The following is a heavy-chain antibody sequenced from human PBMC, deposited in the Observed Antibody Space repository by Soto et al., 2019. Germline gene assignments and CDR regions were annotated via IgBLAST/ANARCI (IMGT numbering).Heavy chain of an antibody. CDR1: GFTFSSYS. CDR3: ARGGGDYWDSSGYFDY. V-gene: IGHV3-48*02. D-gene: IGHD3-22*01. J-gene: IGHJ4*02. Sequence: GGSLRLSCAASGFTFSSYSMNWVRQAPGKGLEWVSYISSSSSTIYYADSVKGRFTISRDNAKNSLYLQMNSLRDEDTAVYYCARGGGDYWDSSGYFDYWGQGTLVTVSS. CDR2: ISSSSSTI.